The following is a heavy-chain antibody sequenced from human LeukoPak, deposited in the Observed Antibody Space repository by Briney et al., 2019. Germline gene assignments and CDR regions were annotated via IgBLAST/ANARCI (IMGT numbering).Heavy chain of an antibody. CDR2: INPNSGST. D-gene: IGHD1-7*01. J-gene: IGHJ3*02. V-gene: IGHV1-2*02. CDR3: ARGNWNYDHAFDI. Sequence: GASVKVSCKASGYTFTGYYMHWVRQAPGQGLEWMGWINPNSGSTNYAQKFQGRVTMTRDTSISTAYMELSRLRSDDTAVYYCARGNWNYDHAFDIWGQGTMVTVSS. CDR1: GYTFTGYY.